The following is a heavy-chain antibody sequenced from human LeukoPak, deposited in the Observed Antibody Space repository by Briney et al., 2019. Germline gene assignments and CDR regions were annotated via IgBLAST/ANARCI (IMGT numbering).Heavy chain of an antibody. CDR3: ARDSPGSSRFYHYYGLDV. V-gene: IGHV3-7*05. J-gene: IGHJ6*02. CDR1: RFAFSTYW. CDR2: IKKDGSEK. Sequence: PGGSRRLSCAASRFAFSTYWMSWVRQAPGKGLEWVANIKKDGSEKYYVDSVKGRFTIYRDNAKNSLYLQMNRLRAEDTAVYYCARDSPGSSRFYHYYGLDVWGQGTTVTVSS. D-gene: IGHD6-6*01.